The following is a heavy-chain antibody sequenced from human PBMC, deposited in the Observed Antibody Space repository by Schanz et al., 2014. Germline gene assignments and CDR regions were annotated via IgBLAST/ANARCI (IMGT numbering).Heavy chain of an antibody. CDR1: EFTFSTDA. CDR3: ARGGSGSHYRLDY. J-gene: IGHJ4*02. V-gene: IGHV3-48*01. D-gene: IGHD1-26*01. CDR2: ISGSSRTI. Sequence: EVQLLESGGGLVQPGGSLRLSCAASEFTFSTDAMSWVRQAPGKGLEWVSYISGSSRTIYYADSMKGRFTVSRDNAENALYLQMNSLRAEDPGLYFCARGGSGSHYRLDYWGQGTLXTVSS.